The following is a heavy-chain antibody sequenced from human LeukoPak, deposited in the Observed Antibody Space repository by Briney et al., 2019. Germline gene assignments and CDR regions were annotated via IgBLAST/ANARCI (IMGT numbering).Heavy chain of an antibody. D-gene: IGHD1-1*01. V-gene: IGHV3-21*01. CDR2: ISSSSSYI. CDR3: ARGTTIGSAAPVGY. Sequence: GGSLRLSCADSGFTFSSYSMNWVRQAPGKGLEWGSSISSSSSYIYYADSVKGRFTISRDNAKNSLYLQMNSLRAEDTAVYYCARGTTIGSAAPVGYWGQGTLVTVSS. J-gene: IGHJ4*02. CDR1: GFTFSSYS.